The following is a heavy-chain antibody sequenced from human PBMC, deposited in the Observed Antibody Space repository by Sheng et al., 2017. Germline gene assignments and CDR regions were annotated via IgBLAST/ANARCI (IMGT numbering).Heavy chain of an antibody. CDR3: ARGYNYFFFDY. D-gene: IGHD1-1*01. Sequence: QVQLQESGPGLVKPSETLSLTCTVSGDSMTNYYWDWFRQPPGKGLEWIGYIYYSGSANYNPSTKSRVTISVDRSKNHFSLKLSSVTAADTAVYYCARGYNYFFFDYWGQGTLVTVSS. V-gene: IGHV4-59*13. J-gene: IGHJ4*02. CDR1: GDSMTNYY. CDR2: IYYSGSA.